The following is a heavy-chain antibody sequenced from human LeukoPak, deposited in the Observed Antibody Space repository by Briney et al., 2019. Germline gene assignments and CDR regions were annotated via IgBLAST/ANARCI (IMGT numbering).Heavy chain of an antibody. D-gene: IGHD1-20*01. CDR2: IYSSGNT. CDR1: GFTVSSNY. V-gene: IGHV3-53*01. CDR3: ARAHGYNWNVDY. Sequence: GGSLRLSCAASGFTVSSNYMSWVRQAPGKGLECVSDIYSSGNTYYADSVKGRFTISRDNSKNTLYLQMNSLRAEDTAVYYCARAHGYNWNVDYWGQGTLVTVSS. J-gene: IGHJ4*02.